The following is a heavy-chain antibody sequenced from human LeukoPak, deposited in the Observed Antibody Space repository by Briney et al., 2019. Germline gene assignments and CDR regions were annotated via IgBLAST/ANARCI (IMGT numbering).Heavy chain of an antibody. CDR2: ISGSGGST. CDR3: AKRSYHAYDILTGYRSPLFDY. V-gene: IGHV3-23*01. Sequence: QPGGSLRLSCAASGFTFSSYAMSWVRQAPGKGLEWVSAISGSGGSTYYADSVKGRFTISRDNSKNTLYLQMNSPRAEDTAVYYCAKRSYHAYDILTGYRSPLFDYWGQGTLVTVSS. D-gene: IGHD3-9*01. CDR1: GFTFSSYA. J-gene: IGHJ4*02.